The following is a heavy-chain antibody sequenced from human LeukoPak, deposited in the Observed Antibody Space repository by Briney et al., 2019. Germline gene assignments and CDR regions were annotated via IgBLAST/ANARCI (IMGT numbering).Heavy chain of an antibody. D-gene: IGHD6-19*01. CDR1: GFTFSSYA. CDR3: TTVSVAGLIDY. CDR2: IKSKTDGGTT. Sequence: GRSLRLSCAASGFTFSSYAMHWVRQAPGRGLEWVGRIKSKTDGGTTDYAAPVKGRFTISRDDSKNTLYLQMNSLKTEDTAVYYCTTVSVAGLIDYWGQGTLVTVSS. J-gene: IGHJ4*02. V-gene: IGHV3-15*01.